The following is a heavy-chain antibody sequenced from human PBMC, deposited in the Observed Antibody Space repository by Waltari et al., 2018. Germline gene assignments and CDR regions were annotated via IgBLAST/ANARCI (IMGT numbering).Heavy chain of an antibody. CDR1: GGTFSSYA. D-gene: IGHD1-26*01. CDR3: ARDDPISSGSYDY. Sequence: QVQLVQSGAEVKKPGSSVKVSCKASGGTFSSYAISWVRQAPGQGLEWMGRIIPSLGIANYGQKFQGRVTITADKSTSTAYMELSSLRSEDTAVYYCARDDPISSGSYDYWGQGTLVTVSS. CDR2: IIPSLGIA. J-gene: IGHJ4*02. V-gene: IGHV1-69*04.